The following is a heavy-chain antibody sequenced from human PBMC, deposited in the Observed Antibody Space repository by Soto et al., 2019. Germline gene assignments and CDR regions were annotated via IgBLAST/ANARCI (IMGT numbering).Heavy chain of an antibody. D-gene: IGHD5-12*01. V-gene: IGHV4-30-4*01. CDR1: GGSISSGDYY. CDR3: ARDGFYGYSGYDVFDY. CDR2: IYYSGST. J-gene: IGHJ4*02. Sequence: PSETLSLTCTVSGGSISSGDYYWSWIRQPPGKGLEWIGYIYYSGSTYYNPSLKSRVTISVDTSKNQFSLKLSSVTAADTAVYYCARDGFYGYSGYDVFDYWGQGTLVTVSS.